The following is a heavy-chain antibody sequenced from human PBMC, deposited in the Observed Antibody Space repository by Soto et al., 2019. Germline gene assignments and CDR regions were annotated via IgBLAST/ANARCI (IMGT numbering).Heavy chain of an antibody. V-gene: IGHV3-53*01. D-gene: IGHD2-21*01. J-gene: IGHJ4*02. CDR2: MKDGGST. CDR3: GRDIYCDGVWCYGQFDH. CDR1: GFSVGSNF. Sequence: PGGSLRLSCAASGFSVGSNFMTWVRQAPGKGLEWVSVMKDGGSTNYADSVKGRFTVSRDNSKNTLYLQMNSLRVEDTAVYYCGRDIYCDGVWCYGQFDHWGPGTLVTVSS.